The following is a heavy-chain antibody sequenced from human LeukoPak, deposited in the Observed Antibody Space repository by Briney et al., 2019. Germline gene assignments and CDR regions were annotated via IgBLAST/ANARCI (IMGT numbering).Heavy chain of an antibody. CDR3: ARDYCSGGSCYHHFDY. CDR1: GFGFSGYG. V-gene: IGHV3-33*08. D-gene: IGHD2-15*01. CDR2: ISYDGRDK. J-gene: IGHJ4*02. Sequence: GGSLRLSCAASGFGFSGYGMHWVRQVPGKGLEWVALISYDGRDKTYAESVKGRFTISRDNAKNSLYLQMNSLRAEDTAVYYCARDYCSGGSCYHHFDYWGQGTLLTVSS.